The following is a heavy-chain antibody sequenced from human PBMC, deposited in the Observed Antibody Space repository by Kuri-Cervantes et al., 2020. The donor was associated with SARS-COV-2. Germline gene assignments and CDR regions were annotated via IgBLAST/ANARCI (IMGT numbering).Heavy chain of an antibody. V-gene: IGHV1-18*01. Sequence: ASVKVSCKASGYTFTSYGISWVRQAPGQGLEWMGWISAYNGNTNYAQKLQGRVTMTRDTSTSTVYTELSSLRSEDTAVYYCARDPNVSAFDIWGQGTMVTVSS. CDR2: ISAYNGNT. J-gene: IGHJ3*02. CDR3: ARDPNVSAFDI. CDR1: GYTFTSYG. D-gene: IGHD2-8*01.